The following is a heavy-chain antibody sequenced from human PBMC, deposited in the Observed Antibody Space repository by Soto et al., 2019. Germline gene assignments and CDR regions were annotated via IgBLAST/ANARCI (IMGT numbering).Heavy chain of an antibody. J-gene: IGHJ4*02. Sequence: ASVKVSCKASGYTFTSYGISWVRQAPGQGLEWMGWIGAYNGNTNYAQKLQGRVTMTTDTSTSTAYMELRSLRSDDAAVYYCAMGPSSGHFDYWGKGTLVTVAS. CDR2: IGAYNGNT. CDR3: AMGPSSGHFDY. D-gene: IGHD6-19*01. CDR1: GYTFTSYG. V-gene: IGHV1-18*04.